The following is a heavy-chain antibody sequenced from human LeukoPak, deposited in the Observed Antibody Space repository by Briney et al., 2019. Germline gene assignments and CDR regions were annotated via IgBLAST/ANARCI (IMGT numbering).Heavy chain of an antibody. CDR1: GFTFSSYS. Sequence: KSGGSLRLSCAASGFTFSSYSMNWVRQAPGKGLEWVSSISSSSSYIYYADSVKGRFTISRDNAKNSLYLQMNSLRVEDTAVYYCATEGIVGGGAHFDYWGQGTLVTVSS. CDR2: ISSSSSYI. D-gene: IGHD1-26*01. CDR3: ATEGIVGGGAHFDY. J-gene: IGHJ4*02. V-gene: IGHV3-21*01.